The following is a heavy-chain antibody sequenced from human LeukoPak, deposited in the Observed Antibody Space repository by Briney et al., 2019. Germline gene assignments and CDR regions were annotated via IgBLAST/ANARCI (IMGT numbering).Heavy chain of an antibody. CDR3: ARGREVLSAFDI. D-gene: IGHD1-26*01. Sequence: ASVKVSCKASGGTFSSYAISWVRQAPGQGLEWMGGIIPIFGTANYAQKFQGRVTITADESTSTAYMELSSLRSEDTAVYYCARGREVLSAFDIWGQGTMVTVSS. J-gene: IGHJ3*02. CDR2: IIPIFGTA. V-gene: IGHV1-69*01. CDR1: GGTFSSYA.